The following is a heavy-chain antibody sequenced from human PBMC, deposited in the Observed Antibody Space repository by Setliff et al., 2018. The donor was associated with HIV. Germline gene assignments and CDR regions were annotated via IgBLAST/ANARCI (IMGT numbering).Heavy chain of an antibody. CDR1: GDSISSYY. Sequence: PSETLSLTCTVSGDSISSYYWSWIRQPPGKGLEWIGYIYTSGITDYNPSLKSRVTISGDTSKNQFSLKLSSVTAADTAVYYCARHGAFYYYYYMDVWGKGTTVTVSS. CDR2: IYTSGIT. J-gene: IGHJ6*03. CDR3: ARHGAFYYYYYMDV. V-gene: IGHV4-4*08.